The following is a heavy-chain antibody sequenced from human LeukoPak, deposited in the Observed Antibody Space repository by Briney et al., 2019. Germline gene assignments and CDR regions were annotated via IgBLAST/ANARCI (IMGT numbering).Heavy chain of an antibody. D-gene: IGHD6-6*01. CDR1: GYTFTSYD. CDR3: AENPRSGDSSSSIYYYYYYMDV. V-gene: IGHV1-8*01. J-gene: IGHJ6*03. CDR2: MNPNSGNT. Sequence: ASVKVSCKASGYTFTSYDINWVRQATGQGLEWMGWMNPNSGNTGYAQKFQGRVTMTRNTSISTAYMELSSLRSEDTAVYYCAENPRSGDSSSSIYYYYYYMDVWGKGTTVTVSS.